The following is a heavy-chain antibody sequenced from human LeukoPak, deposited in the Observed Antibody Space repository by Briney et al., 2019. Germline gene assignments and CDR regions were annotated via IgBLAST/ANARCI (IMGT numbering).Heavy chain of an antibody. CDR2: IYYSGST. CDR1: GGSISRVGYY. CDR3: TRGQQILDQ. J-gene: IGHJ4*02. Sequence: SQTLSLTCTVSGGSISRVGYYWSSIRQHPGKGLEWIGYIYYSGSTYYNPSLKSRVTISVDTSKNQFSLKLSSVTAADTAVYYCTRGQQILDQWGQGTLVTVSS. D-gene: IGHD1/OR15-1a*01. V-gene: IGHV4-31*03.